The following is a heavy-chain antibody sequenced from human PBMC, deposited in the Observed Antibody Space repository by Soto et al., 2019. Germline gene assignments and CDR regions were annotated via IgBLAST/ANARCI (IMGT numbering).Heavy chain of an antibody. CDR1: GFTFSSYA. J-gene: IGHJ6*03. Sequence: EVQLLESGGGLVQPGGSLRLSCAASGFTFSSYAMSWVRQAPGKGLEWVSAISGSGGSTYYADSVKGRFTISRDNSKNTLYLQMSSLRAEDTAVYYCANSIAARLDYYYYMDVWGKGTTVTVSS. D-gene: IGHD6-6*01. V-gene: IGHV3-23*01. CDR2: ISGSGGST. CDR3: ANSIAARLDYYYYMDV.